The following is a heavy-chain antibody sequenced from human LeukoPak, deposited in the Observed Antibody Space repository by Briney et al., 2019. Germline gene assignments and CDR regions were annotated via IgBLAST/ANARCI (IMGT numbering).Heavy chain of an antibody. CDR2: IWYDGSNK. J-gene: IGHJ4*02. CDR1: GFTFSSYG. V-gene: IGHV3-33*06. D-gene: IGHD3-22*01. Sequence: HPGRSLRLSCAASGFTFSSYGMHWVRQAPGKGLEWVAVIWYDGSNKYYADSVKGRFTISRDNSKNTLYLRMNSLRAEDTAVYYCAKDWNGYDSSGYNERLDYWGQGTLVTVSS. CDR3: AKDWNGYDSSGYNERLDY.